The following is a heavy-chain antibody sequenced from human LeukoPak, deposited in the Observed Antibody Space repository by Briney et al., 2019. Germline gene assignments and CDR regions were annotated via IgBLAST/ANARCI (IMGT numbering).Heavy chain of an antibody. V-gene: IGHV3-21*01. Sequence: PGGSLRPTCAASGCTFSSNNMNWVRQAPGKGLEWVASISSSSSYRYYADSVKGRFTISRDNAKNSLYLQMNSLRAEDTAVYYCARDFFGGIAAVGSDFEYWGQGKRVIVSS. CDR1: GCTFSSNN. CDR3: ARDFFGGIAAVGSDFEY. D-gene: IGHD6-13*01. CDR2: ISSSSSYR. J-gene: IGHJ4*02.